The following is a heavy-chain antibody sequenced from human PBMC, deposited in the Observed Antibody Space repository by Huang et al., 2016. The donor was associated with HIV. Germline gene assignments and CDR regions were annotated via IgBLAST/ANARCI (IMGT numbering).Heavy chain of an antibody. D-gene: IGHD4-17*01. V-gene: IGHV3-49*03. CDR1: GFIFNDFA. CDR2: VRSIAFGGAS. CDR3: SPTGDDYFYYYMDV. J-gene: IGHJ6*03. Sequence: VESGGDAVQSGRSLRLSCSGSGFIFNDFAINWFRQSPRKGLEWIGFVRSIAFGGASKSAPSVKDRVSVSRDEAKNVAFLQMENLQVDDTAVYYCSPTGDDYFYYYMDVWGNGTTVIVS.